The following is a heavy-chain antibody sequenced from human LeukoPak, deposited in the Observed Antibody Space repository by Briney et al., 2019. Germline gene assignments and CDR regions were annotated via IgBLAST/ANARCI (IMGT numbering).Heavy chain of an antibody. Sequence: SETLSLTCAVYGGSFSGYYWSWIRQPPGKGLEWIGDINHSGSTNYNPSLKSRVTISVDTSKNQFSLNLSSVTAADTAVYYCAREVVVAATYDYWGQGTLVTVSS. CDR1: GGSFSGYY. V-gene: IGHV4-34*01. D-gene: IGHD2-15*01. CDR3: AREVVVAATYDY. CDR2: INHSGST. J-gene: IGHJ4*02.